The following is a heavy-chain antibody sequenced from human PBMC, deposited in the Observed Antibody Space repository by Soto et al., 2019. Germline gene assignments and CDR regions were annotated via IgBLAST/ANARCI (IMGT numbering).Heavy chain of an antibody. CDR1: GYTFTGYY. J-gene: IGHJ4*02. CDR2: INPNSGGT. CDR3: ARGAEWELSNFDY. V-gene: IGHV1-2*04. D-gene: IGHD1-26*01. Sequence: GASVKVCCKASGYTFTGYYMHWVRQAPGQGLEWMGWINPNSGGTNYAQKFQGWVTMTRDTSISTAYMELSRLRSDDTAVYYCARGAEWELSNFDYWGQGTLVTVSS.